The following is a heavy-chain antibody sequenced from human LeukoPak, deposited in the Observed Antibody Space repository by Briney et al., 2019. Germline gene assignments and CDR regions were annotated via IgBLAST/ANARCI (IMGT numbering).Heavy chain of an antibody. CDR3: ARVKPAAAYFDY. D-gene: IGHD2-2*01. CDR2: IYYSGST. CDR1: GGSISSYY. J-gene: IGHJ4*02. Sequence: SETLSLTCTVSGGSISSYYWSWIRQPPGKGLEWIGYIYYSGSTNYNPSLKSRVTISVDTSKNQFSLKLCSVTAADTAVYYCARVKPAAAYFDYWGQGTLVTVSS. V-gene: IGHV4-59*01.